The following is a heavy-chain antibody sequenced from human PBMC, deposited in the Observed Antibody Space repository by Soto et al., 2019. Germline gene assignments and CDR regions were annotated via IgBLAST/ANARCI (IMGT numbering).Heavy chain of an antibody. V-gene: IGHV3-33*01. D-gene: IGHD6-19*01. Sequence: QVQLVESGGGVVQPGRSLRLSCAASGFTFSSYGMHWVRQAPGKGLEWVAVIWYDGSNKYYADSAKGRFTISRDNSKNTLYLQMNSLRAEDTAVYYCARDHEPSSGWTHYFDYWGQGTLVTVSS. J-gene: IGHJ4*02. CDR2: IWYDGSNK. CDR1: GFTFSSYG. CDR3: ARDHEPSSGWTHYFDY.